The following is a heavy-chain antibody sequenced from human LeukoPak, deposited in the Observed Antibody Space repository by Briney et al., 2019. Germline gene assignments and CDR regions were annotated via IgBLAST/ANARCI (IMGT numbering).Heavy chain of an antibody. CDR3: ARVDCSSTSCEYAEPYGMDV. D-gene: IGHD2-2*01. CDR1: GGSISSYY. J-gene: IGHJ6*02. Sequence: NPSETLSLTCTVSGGSISSYYWSWIRQPPGKGLEWIGYIYYSGSTNYNPSLKSRVTISVDTSKNQFSLKLSSVTAADTAVYYCARVDCSSTSCEYAEPYGMDVWGQGTTVTVSS. CDR2: IYYSGST. V-gene: IGHV4-59*01.